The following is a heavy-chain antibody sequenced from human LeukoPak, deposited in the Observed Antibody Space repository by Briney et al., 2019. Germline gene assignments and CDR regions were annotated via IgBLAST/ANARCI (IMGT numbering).Heavy chain of an antibody. D-gene: IGHD6-19*01. J-gene: IGHJ4*02. CDR2: IIAIFGTA. CDR3: ARDISLNSSGCLD. Sequence: GSSVKVSCKASGGTFSSYAISWVRQAPGQGLEWMGGIIAIFGTANYAQKFQGRVTITADESTSTAYMELSSLRSEDTAVYYCARDISLNSSGCLDWGQGTLVAVSS. V-gene: IGHV1-69*01. CDR1: GGTFSSYA.